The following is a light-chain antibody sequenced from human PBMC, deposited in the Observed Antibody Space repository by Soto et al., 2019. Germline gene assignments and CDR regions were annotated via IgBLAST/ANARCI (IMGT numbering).Light chain of an antibody. Sequence: QSVLTQPASVSGSPGQSITISCTGTSSDVGGYNYVSWYQQHPGKAPKLMIYDVSNRPSGVSDRFSGSKSGNTASLTISGLQADDEADYYCSSYTSSSTLVYVFGSGTKVNVL. CDR2: DVS. CDR3: SSYTSSSTLVYV. CDR1: SSDVGGYNY. V-gene: IGLV2-14*01. J-gene: IGLJ1*01.